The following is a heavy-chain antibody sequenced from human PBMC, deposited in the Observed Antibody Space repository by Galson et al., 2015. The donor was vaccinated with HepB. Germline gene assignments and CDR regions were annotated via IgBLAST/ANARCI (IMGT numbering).Heavy chain of an antibody. J-gene: IGHJ3*02. D-gene: IGHD1-1*01. CDR2: ISYDGSNK. CDR1: GFTFSSYA. Sequence: SLRLSCAASGFTFSSYAMHWVRKAPGKGLEWVAVISYDGSNKYYADSVKGRFTISRDNSKNTLYLQMNSLRAEDTAVYYCASPDDDRAPDAFDIWGQGTMVTVSS. V-gene: IGHV3-30-3*01. CDR3: ASPDDDRAPDAFDI.